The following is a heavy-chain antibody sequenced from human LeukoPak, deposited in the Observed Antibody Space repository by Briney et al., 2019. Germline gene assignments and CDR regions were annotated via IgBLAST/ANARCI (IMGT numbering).Heavy chain of an antibody. Sequence: PGGSLRLSCPASGFTFGDHSMSWVRQAPGKGLEWVGFIRSKTYGGTTEYAASVKCRFTISRDVSKSIAYLQMNSLKTEDTAVYYCTSGPIQQWLYYGMDVWGQGTTVTVSS. CDR3: TSGPIQQWLYYGMDV. D-gene: IGHD5-18*01. CDR1: GFTFGDHS. V-gene: IGHV3-49*04. CDR2: IRSKTYGGTT. J-gene: IGHJ6*02.